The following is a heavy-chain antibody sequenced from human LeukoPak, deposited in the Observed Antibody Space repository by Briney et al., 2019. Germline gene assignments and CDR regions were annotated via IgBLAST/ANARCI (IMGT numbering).Heavy chain of an antibody. CDR1: GGSMSSYY. D-gene: IGHD5-18*01. J-gene: IGHJ4*02. CDR2: IYASGST. Sequence: SETLSLTCTVSGGSMSSYYWSWIRQPAGKGLEWIGRIYASGSTYYNPSLKSRVTMSLDTSKNQFSLKLTSVTAADTAVYYCARDVDTFFDYWGQGTLVTVSS. V-gene: IGHV4-4*07. CDR3: ARDVDTFFDY.